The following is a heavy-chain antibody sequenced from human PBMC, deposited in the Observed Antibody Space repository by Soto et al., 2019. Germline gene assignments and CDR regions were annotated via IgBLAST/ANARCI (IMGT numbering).Heavy chain of an antibody. V-gene: IGHV4-59*08. Sequence: SETLSLTCTVSGGSISGYYWSWIRQPPGKGLEWIGYIYYSGSTNYNPSLKSRVTISLDTSKNQFSLKLRSVTAADTAVYYCARLSSNLEFLWGQGTLVTVSS. CDR3: ARLSSNLEFL. D-gene: IGHD6-13*01. J-gene: IGHJ4*02. CDR2: IYYSGST. CDR1: GGSISGYY.